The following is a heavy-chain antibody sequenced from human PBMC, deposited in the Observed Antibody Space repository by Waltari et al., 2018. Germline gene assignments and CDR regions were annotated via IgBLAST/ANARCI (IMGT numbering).Heavy chain of an antibody. CDR1: GGSFSGYY. CDR3: ARGVYDFWSGYSTIFDD. V-gene: IGHV4-34*01. CDR2: INHSGST. Sequence: QVQLQQWGAGLLKPSETLSLTCAVYGGSFSGYYWSWIRQPPGKGLEWIGEINHSGSTNYNPSLKGRVTISVDTSKNQFSLKLSSVTAADTAVYYCARGVYDFWSGYSTIFDDWGQGTLVTVSS. J-gene: IGHJ4*02. D-gene: IGHD3-3*01.